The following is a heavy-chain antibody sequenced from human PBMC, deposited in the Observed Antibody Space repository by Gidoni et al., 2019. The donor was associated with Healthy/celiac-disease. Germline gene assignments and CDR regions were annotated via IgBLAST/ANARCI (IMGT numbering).Heavy chain of an antibody. J-gene: IGHJ4*02. V-gene: IGHV4-61*10. CDR3: ARGPTSGIAAAGGFDY. Sequence: GKGLEWIGYIYYSGSTNYNPSLKSRVTISVDTSKNQFSLKLSSVTAADTAVYYCARGPTSGIAAAGGFDYWGQGTLVTVSS. CDR2: IYYSGST. D-gene: IGHD6-13*01.